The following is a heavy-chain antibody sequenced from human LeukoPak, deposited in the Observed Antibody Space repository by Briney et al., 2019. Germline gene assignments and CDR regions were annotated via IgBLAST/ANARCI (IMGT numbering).Heavy chain of an antibody. CDR2: IRYDGSNE. CDR1: GFTFSSYG. J-gene: IGHJ3*02. CDR3: VSSRPDIFEI. Sequence: GGSLRLSCVASGFTFSSYGMHWVRQAPGKGLEWVAFIRYDGSNEYYADFVKGRFTISRDISKNTLYLQMNSLRAEDTAVYYCVSSRPDIFEIWGQGTRVTVSS. D-gene: IGHD2-15*01. V-gene: IGHV3-30*02.